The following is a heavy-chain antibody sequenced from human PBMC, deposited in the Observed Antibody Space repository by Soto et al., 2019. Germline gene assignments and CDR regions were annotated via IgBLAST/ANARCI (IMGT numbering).Heavy chain of an antibody. CDR2: ISAYNGNT. CDR1: GYTFTSYG. D-gene: IGHD5-12*01. J-gene: IGHJ2*01. CDR3: ARDRGWLQLDWYFDL. Sequence: QVQLVQSGAEVKKPGASVKVSCKASGYTFTSYGISWVRQAPGQGLEWMGWISAYNGNTNYAQKLQGRVTMTTDTSTSTDYMELRSLRSDDTAVYYCARDRGWLQLDWYFDLWGRGTLVTVSS. V-gene: IGHV1-18*01.